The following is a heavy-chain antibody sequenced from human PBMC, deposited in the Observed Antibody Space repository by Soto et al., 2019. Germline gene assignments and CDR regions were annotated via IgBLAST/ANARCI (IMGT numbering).Heavy chain of an antibody. D-gene: IGHD6-13*01. CDR1: GDSIIGIYH. CDR2: IYHTGGT. V-gene: IGHV4-38-2*01. J-gene: IGHJ4*02. CDR3: ASGTLSTIAAPDS. Sequence: FVTMSLTCGVSGDSIIGIYHWAWIRKPPGRSLEWIASIYHTGGTYYTPSLKSRVTISVDTSKNHFSLKFNSLTAADTAVYYCASGTLSTIAAPDSWVQGTLVTVSS.